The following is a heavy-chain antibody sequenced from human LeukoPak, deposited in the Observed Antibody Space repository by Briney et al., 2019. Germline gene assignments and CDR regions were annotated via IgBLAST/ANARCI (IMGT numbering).Heavy chain of an antibody. CDR2: IYTSGST. D-gene: IGHD4-17*01. CDR3: ARDSHYGDYYDAFDI. J-gene: IGHJ3*02. V-gene: IGHV4-61*02. Sequence: SETLSLTCTVSGGSISSGGYYWSWIRQPAGKGLEWIGRIYTSGSTNYNPSLKSRVTMSVDTSKNQFSLKLSSVTAADTAVYYCARDSHYGDYYDAFDIWGQGTMVTVSS. CDR1: GGSISSGGYY.